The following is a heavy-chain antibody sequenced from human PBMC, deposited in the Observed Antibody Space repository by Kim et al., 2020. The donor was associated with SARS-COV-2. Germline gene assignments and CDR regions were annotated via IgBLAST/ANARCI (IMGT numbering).Heavy chain of an antibody. CDR1: GGSFSGYY. CDR2: INHSGST. CDR3: ARGGYDYVWGSYSVYFDY. Sequence: SETLSLTCAVYGGSFSGYYWSWIRQPPGKGLEWIGEINHSGSTNYNPSLKSRVTISVDTSKNQFSLKLSSVTAADTAVYYCARGGYDYVWGSYSVYFDYWGQGTLVTVSS. J-gene: IGHJ4*02. D-gene: IGHD3-16*01. V-gene: IGHV4-34*01.